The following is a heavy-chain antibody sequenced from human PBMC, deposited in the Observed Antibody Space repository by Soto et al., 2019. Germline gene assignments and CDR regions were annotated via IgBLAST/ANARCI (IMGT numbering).Heavy chain of an antibody. Sequence: ASVKVSCKVSGYNLTELSMHWVRQAPGKGLEWMGGFDPEDGETIYAQKFQGRVTMTEDTSTDTAYMELSSLRSEDTAVYYCATGPHHYYDSSGDWFDPWGQGTLVTVSS. CDR2: FDPEDGET. D-gene: IGHD3-22*01. CDR3: ATGPHHYYDSSGDWFDP. CDR1: GYNLTELS. V-gene: IGHV1-24*01. J-gene: IGHJ5*02.